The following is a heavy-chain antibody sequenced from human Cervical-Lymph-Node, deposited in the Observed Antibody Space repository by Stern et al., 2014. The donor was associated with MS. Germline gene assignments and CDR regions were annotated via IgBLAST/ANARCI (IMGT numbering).Heavy chain of an antibody. V-gene: IGHV3-15*01. CDR1: GFTFIDAW. CDR2: IKRNIDGGTT. J-gene: IGHJ4*02. CDR3: TTAMRGLSV. Sequence: EVHLVESGGGLVKPGVSLRLSCAASGFTFIDAWMSWVRQAPATGLEWVGRIKRNIDGGTTDYIAPVKGRFTVSRDDSKSMVYLQMNNLKTEDTAVYYCTTAMRGLSVWGRGTLVTVSS. D-gene: IGHD3-10*01.